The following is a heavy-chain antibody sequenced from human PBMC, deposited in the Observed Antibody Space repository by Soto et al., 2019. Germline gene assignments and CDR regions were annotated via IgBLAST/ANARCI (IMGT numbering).Heavy chain of an antibody. J-gene: IGHJ6*02. Sequence: ASVKVSCKASGYTFTGYYMHWVRQAPGQGLEWMGWINPNSGGTNYAQKFQGWVTMTRDTSISTAYMELSRLRSDDTAVYYCARDIGGSSWDRPYYYYGMDVWGQGTTVTVSS. CDR1: GYTFTGYY. CDR2: INPNSGGT. D-gene: IGHD6-13*01. V-gene: IGHV1-2*04. CDR3: ARDIGGSSWDRPYYYYGMDV.